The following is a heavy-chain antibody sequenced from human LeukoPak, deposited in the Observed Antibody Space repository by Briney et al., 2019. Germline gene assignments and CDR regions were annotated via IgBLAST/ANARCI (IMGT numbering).Heavy chain of an antibody. Sequence: SQTLSLNCTVSGGSISSGDYYWSWIRQPPGKGLEWIGYIYYSGSTYYNPSLKSRVTISVDTSKNQFSLKLSSVTAADTAVYYCAREGRGWLQLLDYWGQGTLVTVSS. D-gene: IGHD5-24*01. J-gene: IGHJ4*02. V-gene: IGHV4-30-4*01. CDR1: GGSISSGDYY. CDR3: AREGRGWLQLLDY. CDR2: IYYSGST.